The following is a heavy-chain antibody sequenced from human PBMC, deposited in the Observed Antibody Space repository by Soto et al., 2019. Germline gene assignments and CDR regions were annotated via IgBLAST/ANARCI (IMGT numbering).Heavy chain of an antibody. CDR2: ISYDGNNK. J-gene: IGHJ4*02. CDR3: ARDGPHITIFGYGDY. Sequence: PXXSLRLTFATSGFTFSSYVMTWVHQSPGKWLEWVAHISYDGNNKYYADSVKGRFTISRDNFKNTLYLQMSSLRADDTAVYYCARDGPHITIFGYGDYWGQGNLVTVSS. D-gene: IGHD3-3*01. V-gene: IGHV3-30-3*01. CDR1: GFTFSSYV.